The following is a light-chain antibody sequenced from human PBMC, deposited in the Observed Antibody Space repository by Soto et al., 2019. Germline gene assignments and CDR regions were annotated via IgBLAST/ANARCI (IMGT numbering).Light chain of an antibody. V-gene: IGKV3-15*01. Sequence: EIVMTQSPATLPVSPGERATLSCRASQSVSSNLAWYQQKPGQAPRFLIYGASTRATGIPARFSGSGSGTEFTLTISSLQSEDVAFYYCQQYDNWPLTFGGGTKVEIK. CDR3: QQYDNWPLT. J-gene: IGKJ4*01. CDR1: QSVSSN. CDR2: GAS.